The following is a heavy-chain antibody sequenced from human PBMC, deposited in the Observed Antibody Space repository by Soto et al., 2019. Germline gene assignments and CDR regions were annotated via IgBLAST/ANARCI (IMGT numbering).Heavy chain of an antibody. D-gene: IGHD3-3*01. V-gene: IGHV4-39*01. CDR3: ARGEIDRPKYYDFWSGYSRPPFDY. J-gene: IGHJ4*02. Sequence: SETLSLTCTVSGGSISSSSYYWGWIRQPPGKGLEWIGSIYYSGSTYYNPSLKSRVTISVDTSKNQFSLKLSSVTAADTAVYYCARGEIDRPKYYDFWSGYSRPPFDYWGQGTLVTVSS. CDR2: IYYSGST. CDR1: GGSISSSSYY.